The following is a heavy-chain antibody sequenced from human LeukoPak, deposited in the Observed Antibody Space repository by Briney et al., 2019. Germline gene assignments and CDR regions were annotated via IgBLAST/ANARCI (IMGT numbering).Heavy chain of an antibody. CDR2: IYSGGST. D-gene: IGHD6-13*01. CDR3: ARAAAGKIDY. J-gene: IGHJ4*02. CDR1: GFTVSSNY. Sequence: PGGSLRLSCAASGFTVSSNYMSWVRQAPGKGLEWVSVIYSGGSTYYADSVKGRFTISRDSSKNTLYLQMNSLRAEDTAVYYCARAAAGKIDYWSQGTLVTVSS. V-gene: IGHV3-53*01.